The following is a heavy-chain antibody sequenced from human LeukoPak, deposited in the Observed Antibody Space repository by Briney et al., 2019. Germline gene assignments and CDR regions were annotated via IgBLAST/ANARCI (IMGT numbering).Heavy chain of an antibody. CDR2: ISSSGTTI. CDR1: GFTFSSYE. D-gene: IGHD2-15*01. CDR3: ARVGVVVAATGNLWFDP. Sequence: PGGSLRLSCAASGFTFSSYEMNWVRQAPGTGLEWASYISSSGTTIYYADSVKGRFTISRDNAKNSLYLQMNSLRAEDTADYCARVGVVVAATGNLWFDPWGQGTLVTVSS. J-gene: IGHJ5*02. V-gene: IGHV3-48*03.